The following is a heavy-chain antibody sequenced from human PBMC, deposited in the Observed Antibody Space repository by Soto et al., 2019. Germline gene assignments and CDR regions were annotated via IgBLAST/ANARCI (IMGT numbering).Heavy chain of an antibody. D-gene: IGHD3-3*01. CDR1: GFTFSSYA. Sequence: GGSLRLSCAASGFTFSSYAMSWVRQAPGKGLEWVSAISGSGGSTYYADSVKGRFTISRDNSKNTLYLQMNSLRAEDTAVYYCAKIRNHGFWSGYSDHYYYYGMDVWGQGTTVTVSS. V-gene: IGHV3-23*01. J-gene: IGHJ6*02. CDR3: AKIRNHGFWSGYSDHYYYYGMDV. CDR2: ISGSGGST.